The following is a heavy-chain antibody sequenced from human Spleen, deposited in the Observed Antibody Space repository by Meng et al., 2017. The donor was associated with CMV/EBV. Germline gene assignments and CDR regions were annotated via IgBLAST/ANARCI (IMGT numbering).Heavy chain of an antibody. CDR2: IWYDGSIN. CDR1: GFSFSNHG. J-gene: IGHJ4*02. D-gene: IGHD4/OR15-4a*01. V-gene: IGHV3-33*01. CDR3: AGDTSMVLTQYLDL. Sequence: SGFSFSNHGMHWVRQAPGKGLEWVAFIWYDGSINTSTDSVEGRFTVSRDNSKNILYLQMDNLRAEDTAVYYCAGDTSMVLTQYLDLWGQGTLVTVSS.